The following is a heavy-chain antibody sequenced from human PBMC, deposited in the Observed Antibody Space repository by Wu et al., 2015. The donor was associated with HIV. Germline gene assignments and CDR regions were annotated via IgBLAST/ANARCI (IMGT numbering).Heavy chain of an antibody. D-gene: IGHD3-10*01. J-gene: IGHJ6*02. Sequence: QVQLVQSGAEVKKPGSSVKVSCKASGGTFSSYTISWVRQAPGQGLEWMGGIIPIFGTANYAQKFQGRVTITTDESTSTAYMELSSLRSEDTAVYYCARVVRRGVSDDYGMDVVGPRDHGHRLL. CDR2: IIPIFGTA. CDR3: ARVVRRGVSDDYGMDV. V-gene: IGHV1-69*05. CDR1: GGTFSSYT.